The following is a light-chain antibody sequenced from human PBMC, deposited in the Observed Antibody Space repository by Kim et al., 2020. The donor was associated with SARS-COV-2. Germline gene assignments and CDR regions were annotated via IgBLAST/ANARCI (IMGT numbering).Light chain of an antibody. V-gene: IGKV3-15*01. J-gene: IGKJ2*01. CDR1: QNINYY. Sequence: VSPGDRVTPSCRASQNINYYLAWYQQKPGQAPRLLIHAASTRATGIPPRFSGSGCGTEFTLTISSLQYEDFAVHYCQQYHNWPPYTFGQGTKLEI. CDR2: AAS. CDR3: QQYHNWPPYT.